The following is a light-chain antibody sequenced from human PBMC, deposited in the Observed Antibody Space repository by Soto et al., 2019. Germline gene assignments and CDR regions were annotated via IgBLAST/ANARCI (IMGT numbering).Light chain of an antibody. CDR1: SSDVGSYNL. Sequence: QSALTQPASVSGSPGQSITISCTGTSSDVGSYNLVSWYQQHPGKAPKLMIYEGSKRPSGVSNRFSGSKSGNTASLKISGIQAEDEDDYYCCSYAGSSTLVFGGGTKLTVL. V-gene: IGLV2-23*01. CDR3: CSYAGSSTLV. J-gene: IGLJ2*01. CDR2: EGS.